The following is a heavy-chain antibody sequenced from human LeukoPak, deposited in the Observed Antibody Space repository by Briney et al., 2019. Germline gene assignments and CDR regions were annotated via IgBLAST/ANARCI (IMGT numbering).Heavy chain of an antibody. CDR1: GLTFDEYA. CDR3: AKDGIMHSNGPPGFDP. V-gene: IGHV3-9*01. CDR2: ITWNSYDI. D-gene: IGHD3-16*01. Sequence: GGSLRLSCAASGLTFDEYAMHWVRRPPGKGLEWVSGITWNSYDIGYADSVKGRFTISRDNAKNSLYLEMNSLRAEDTAVYYCAKDGIMHSNGPPGFDPRGQGTLVSVSS. J-gene: IGHJ5*02.